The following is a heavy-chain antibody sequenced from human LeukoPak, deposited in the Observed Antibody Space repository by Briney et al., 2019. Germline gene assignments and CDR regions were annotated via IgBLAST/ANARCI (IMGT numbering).Heavy chain of an antibody. CDR1: RYTFTYHY. Sequence: ASVNVSCKASRYTFTYHYIHLVRQAPGQGLEWMGIINPSNGDTNYAQRFQGRVTMTRDTSTSTVYMELSSLDSEDTAVYYCARESDVGKDFDCWGQGTLVTVSS. CDR3: ARESDVGKDFDC. J-gene: IGHJ4*02. CDR2: INPSNGDT. V-gene: IGHV1-46*01. D-gene: IGHD1-1*01.